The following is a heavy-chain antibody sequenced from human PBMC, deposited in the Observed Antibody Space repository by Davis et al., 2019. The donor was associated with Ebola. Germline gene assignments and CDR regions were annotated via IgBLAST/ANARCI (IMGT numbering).Heavy chain of an antibody. CDR3: ASSYGMDV. Sequence: GGSLRLSCTASGFTFSIYSMNWVRQVPGKGLEWISYISSASVSTYYTDSVKGRFTISRDNAKNSLFLQINSLRAEDTAVYYCASSYGMDVWGKGTTVTVSS. CDR2: ISSASVST. V-gene: IGHV3-48*01. J-gene: IGHJ6*04. CDR1: GFTFSIYS.